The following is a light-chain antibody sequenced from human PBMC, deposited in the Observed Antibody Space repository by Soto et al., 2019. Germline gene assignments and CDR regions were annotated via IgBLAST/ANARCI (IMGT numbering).Light chain of an antibody. J-gene: IGLJ3*02. CDR1: SSDVGGYNY. CDR2: AVT. Sequence: QSALTQPRSVSGSPGQSVTISCNGASSDVGGYNYVSWHQQHPGKAPKLIIFAVTQRPSGVPDRFSGSKSGNTASLTISGLQADDEADYYCCSYAGSNTWLFGGGTKLTVL. CDR3: CSYAGSNTWL. V-gene: IGLV2-11*02.